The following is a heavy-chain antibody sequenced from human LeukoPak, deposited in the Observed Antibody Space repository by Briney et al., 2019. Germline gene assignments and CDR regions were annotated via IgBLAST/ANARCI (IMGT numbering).Heavy chain of an antibody. CDR3: AKDRGTYYYDSSGFPPDY. CDR2: IKQDGSEK. D-gene: IGHD3-22*01. Sequence: GGSLRLSCAASGFTFSSYWMSWVRQAPGKGLEWVANIKQDGSEKYYVDSVKGRFTISRDNAKNSLYLQMNSLRAEDTAVYYCAKDRGTYYYDSSGFPPDYWGQGTLVTVSS. J-gene: IGHJ4*02. V-gene: IGHV3-7*03. CDR1: GFTFSSYW.